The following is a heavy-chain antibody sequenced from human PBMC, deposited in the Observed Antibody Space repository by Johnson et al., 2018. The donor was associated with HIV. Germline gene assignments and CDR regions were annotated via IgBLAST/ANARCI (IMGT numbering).Heavy chain of an antibody. D-gene: IGHD3-22*01. J-gene: IGHJ3*02. Sequence: VQLVESRGVLVQPGGSLRLSCAASEFAVSSNEMDWVRQAPGKGLEWVSFVSGDSTYYADSVKGRFTISRDNSKNTLYLEMNSLRAEDTAVYYCAKDTGAYYDTFLAFDIWGQGTMVTVSS. CDR1: EFAVSSNE. CDR2: VSGDST. V-gene: IGHV3-38-3*01. CDR3: AKDTGAYYDTFLAFDI.